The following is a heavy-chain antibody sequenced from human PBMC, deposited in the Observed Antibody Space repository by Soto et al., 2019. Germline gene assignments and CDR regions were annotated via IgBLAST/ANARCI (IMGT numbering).Heavy chain of an antibody. D-gene: IGHD5-12*01. CDR1: GDSISSYY. V-gene: IGHV4-59*01. J-gene: IGHJ5*02. CDR3: ARGVATIGP. CDR2: IYYSGST. Sequence: PSETLSLTCSVSGDSISSYYWSWIRQPPGKGLEWIGYIYYSGSTNYNPSFKSRVTISVDTPKNQFSLKLTSVTAADTAVYYCARGVATIGPWGQGTLVTAPQ.